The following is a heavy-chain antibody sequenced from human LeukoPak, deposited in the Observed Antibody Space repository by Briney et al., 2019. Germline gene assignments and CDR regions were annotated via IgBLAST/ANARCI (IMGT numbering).Heavy chain of an antibody. D-gene: IGHD3-16*02. J-gene: IGHJ4*02. CDR2: FDPEDGET. CDR3: ATWSSLGGLSTFDY. Sequence: ASVKVSCKVSGYNITELSMHWLRQAPRRGLVWMGGFDPEDGETIYAHTFQGSVTITADTSTDTAYMELSSLRSEDTAVYYCATWSSLGGLSTFDYWGQGTLVTVSS. CDR1: GYNITELS. V-gene: IGHV1-24*01.